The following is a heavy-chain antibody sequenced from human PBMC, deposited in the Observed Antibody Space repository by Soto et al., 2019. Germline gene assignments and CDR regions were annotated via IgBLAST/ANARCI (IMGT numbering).Heavy chain of an antibody. Sequence: EVQLVESGGGLVQPGGSLRLSCAASGFTFSSYWMHWVRQAPGKGLVWVSRINSDGSSTSYADSVKGRFTISRDNAKNTLYLQMNSLRAEDTAVYYCARGPGFWSGYRGDAFDIWGQGTMVTVSS. CDR2: INSDGSST. CDR3: ARGPGFWSGYRGDAFDI. CDR1: GFTFSSYW. V-gene: IGHV3-74*01. J-gene: IGHJ3*02. D-gene: IGHD3-3*01.